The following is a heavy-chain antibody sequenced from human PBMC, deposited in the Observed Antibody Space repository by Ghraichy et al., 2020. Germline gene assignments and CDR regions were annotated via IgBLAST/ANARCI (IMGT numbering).Heavy chain of an antibody. D-gene: IGHD6-13*01. J-gene: IGHJ6*03. CDR2: ITPGGDGT. Sequence: GGSLRLSCAASGLTFSSHPMSWVRQAPGKGLEWVSAITPGGDGTYYADSVKGRFTISRDNSMNTLYLQVNSLRADDTAVYYCATVGAAAGTDYYYYMDVWGKGTSVTVSS. V-gene: IGHV3-23*01. CDR3: ATVGAAAGTDYYYYMDV. CDR1: GLTFSSHP.